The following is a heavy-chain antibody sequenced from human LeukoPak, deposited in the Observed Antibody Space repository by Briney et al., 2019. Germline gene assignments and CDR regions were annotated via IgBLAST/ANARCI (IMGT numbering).Heavy chain of an antibody. V-gene: IGHV3-23*01. CDR2: ISGSGGST. J-gene: IGHJ5*02. Sequence: GGSLRLSCAASGFTFSSYAMSWVRQAPGKGLEWVSAISGSGGSTYYADSVKGRFTISRDNSKNTLYLQMNSLRAEDTAVYYYAKDFARPKITIFGVVISETGFDPWGQGTLVTVSS. CDR1: GFTFSSYA. D-gene: IGHD3-3*01. CDR3: AKDFARPKITIFGVVISETGFDP.